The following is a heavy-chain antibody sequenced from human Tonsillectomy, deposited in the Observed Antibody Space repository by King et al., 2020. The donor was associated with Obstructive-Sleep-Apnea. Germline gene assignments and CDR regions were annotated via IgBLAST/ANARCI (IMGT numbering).Heavy chain of an antibody. V-gene: IGHV4-59*08. CDR1: GGSISSYY. CDR2: IYYSGST. Sequence: QLQESGPGLVKPSETLSLTCTVSGGSISSYYWSWIRQPPGKGLEWIGYIYYSGSTNYNPSLKSRVTILVDTSKNQFSLKLSSVTAADTAVYYCASSQTAMDANFDYWGQGTLVTVSS. J-gene: IGHJ4*02. D-gene: IGHD5-18*01. CDR3: ASSQTAMDANFDY.